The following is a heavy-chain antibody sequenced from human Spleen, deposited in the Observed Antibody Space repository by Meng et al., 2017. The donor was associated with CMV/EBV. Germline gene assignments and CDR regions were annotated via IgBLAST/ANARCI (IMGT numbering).Heavy chain of an antibody. Sequence: GESLKISCAASGFTFSNAWMSWVRQAPGKGLEWVGRIKSKTDGGTTDYAAPVKGRFTISRDDSKNTLYLQMNGLKTEDTAVYYCTTGVTIFGGYYYGMDVWGQGTTVTVSS. J-gene: IGHJ6*02. CDR2: IKSKTDGGTT. V-gene: IGHV3-15*01. CDR3: TTGVTIFGGYYYGMDV. CDR1: GFTFSNAW. D-gene: IGHD3-3*01.